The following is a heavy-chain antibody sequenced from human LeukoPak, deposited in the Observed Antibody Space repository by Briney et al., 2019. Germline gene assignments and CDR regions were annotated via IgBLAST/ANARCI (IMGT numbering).Heavy chain of an antibody. V-gene: IGHV4-30-4*01. CDR2: IYYSGRT. D-gene: IGHD3-3*01. CDR1: NGSIISGDYY. J-gene: IGHJ5*02. CDR3: ARAFGVIINGGYFDP. Sequence: SQTLSLTCTVSNGSIISGDYYWSWIRQPPGKGLEWIGYIYYSGRTYYNPSLKSRFSISVDTSKNQFSLKLISLTAADTAVYYCARAFGVIINGGYFDPWGQGTLVTVSS.